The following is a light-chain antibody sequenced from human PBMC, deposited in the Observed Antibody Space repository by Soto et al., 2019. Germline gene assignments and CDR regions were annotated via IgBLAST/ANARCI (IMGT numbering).Light chain of an antibody. CDR2: GAS. J-gene: IGKJ5*01. CDR3: QQYNNWRIT. CDR1: QAINNN. V-gene: IGKV3-15*01. Sequence: VLTQAPDTLSVSPGERATLSCRASQAINNNVAWYQLKDGQVPRLLIYGASTRAADVPARFSGGGSGTEFTLTISSLQSEDFAVYYCQQYNNWRITFGQGTRLEIK.